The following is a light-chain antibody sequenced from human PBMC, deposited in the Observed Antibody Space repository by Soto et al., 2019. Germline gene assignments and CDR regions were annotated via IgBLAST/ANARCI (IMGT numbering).Light chain of an antibody. CDR1: QSVSSS. CDR3: QQYNDLPPIT. Sequence: GVSQSPSTLSVSTGERATLSCRASQSVSSSLAWYQQKFGQAPRLLIYGASTRATGIPARFSGSGSGTEFTLTISSLQSEDFAVYYCQQYNDLPPITFAQVTLLAVK. J-gene: IGKJ5*01. CDR2: GAS. V-gene: IGKV3-15*01.